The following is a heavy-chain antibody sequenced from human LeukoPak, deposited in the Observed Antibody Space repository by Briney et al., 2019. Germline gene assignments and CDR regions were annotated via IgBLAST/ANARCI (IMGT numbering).Heavy chain of an antibody. V-gene: IGHV4-59*01. CDR3: ARVRADSSGWYRETDY. D-gene: IGHD6-19*01. Sequence: PSETLSLTCTVSGGSISSYYWSWIRQPPGKGLEWIGYIYYSGSTNYNPSLKSRVTISVDTSKNQFSLKLSSVTAADTAVYYCARVRADSSGWYRETDYWGQGTLVTVSS. CDR2: IYYSGST. CDR1: GGSISSYY. J-gene: IGHJ4*02.